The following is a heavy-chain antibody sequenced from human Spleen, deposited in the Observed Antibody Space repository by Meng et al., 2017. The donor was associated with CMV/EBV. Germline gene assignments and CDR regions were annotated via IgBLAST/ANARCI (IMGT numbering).Heavy chain of an antibody. CDR1: GGTFSRYT. D-gene: IGHD3-10*01. CDR2: IITILGKA. V-gene: IGHV1-69*08. J-gene: IGHJ5*02. CDR3: ARDPPPSAGVNTNWFDP. Sequence: GGTFSRYTSSGGRKAPGQGLEWMGRIITILGKANYAQKFKGRVTITADKSTSTAYMELSSLRSEDTAVYYCARDPPPSAGVNTNWFDPWGQGTLVTAPQ.